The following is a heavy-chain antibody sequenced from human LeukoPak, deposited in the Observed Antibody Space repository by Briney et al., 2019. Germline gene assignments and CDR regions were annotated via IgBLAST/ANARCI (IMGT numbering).Heavy chain of an antibody. CDR3: ARDNDYTNYY. CDR1: GFTFRNYP. Sequence: GGSLRLSCAASGFTFRNYPMTWGRQAPGKGLEWVSIISSSSSYIHYADSVKGRFTVSRDNAKSSLFLQMNSLRAEDTAVYYCARDNDYTNYYWGQGTLVTVSS. J-gene: IGHJ4*02. CDR2: ISSSSSYI. V-gene: IGHV3-21*01. D-gene: IGHD4-11*01.